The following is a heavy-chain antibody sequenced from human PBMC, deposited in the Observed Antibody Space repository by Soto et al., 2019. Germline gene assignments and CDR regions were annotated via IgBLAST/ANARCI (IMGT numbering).Heavy chain of an antibody. J-gene: IGHJ4*02. CDR2: ITPIFDTT. Sequence: SVKVSCKASGGGFSTYAITWVRQAPGQGLEWMGGITPIFDTTNYAQKFQGRVTITADESTTTVHMELTSLTSEDTAVYYCATGGTTVTRRFDYWGQGTLVTVPS. CDR1: GGGFSTYA. CDR3: ATGGTTVTRRFDY. D-gene: IGHD4-17*01. V-gene: IGHV1-69*13.